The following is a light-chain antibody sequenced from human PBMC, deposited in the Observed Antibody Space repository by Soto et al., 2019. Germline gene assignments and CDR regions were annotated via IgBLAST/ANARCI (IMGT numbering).Light chain of an antibody. V-gene: IGLV2-14*01. J-gene: IGLJ3*02. CDR1: SSDVGGYDY. CDR2: EVS. CDR3: SSYTSSNTLM. Sequence: QSVLTQPASVSGSPGQSISISCNGTSSDVGGYDYVSWYQQHPSKAPKLIIYEVSDRPSGVSNRFSGSKSGNTASLTISGLQAEDEADYYCSSYTSSNTLMFGGGTKLTVL.